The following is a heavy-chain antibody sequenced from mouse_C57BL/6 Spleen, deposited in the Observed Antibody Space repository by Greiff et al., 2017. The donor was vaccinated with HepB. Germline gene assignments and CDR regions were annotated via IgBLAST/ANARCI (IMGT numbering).Heavy chain of an antibody. J-gene: IGHJ4*01. D-gene: IGHD1-1*01. CDR2: IYPGDGDT. CDR3: ERNYGSSYSAMDY. V-gene: IGHV1-82*01. CDR1: GYAFSSSW. Sequence: QVHVKQSGPELVKPGASVKISCKASGYAFSSSWMNWVKQRPGKGLEWIGRIYPGDGDTNYNGKFKGKATLTADKSSSTAYMQLSSLTSEESAVYFCERNYGSSYSAMDYWGQGTSVTVSS.